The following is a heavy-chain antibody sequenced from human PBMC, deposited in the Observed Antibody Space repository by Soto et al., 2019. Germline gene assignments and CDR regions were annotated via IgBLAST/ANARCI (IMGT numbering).Heavy chain of an antibody. D-gene: IGHD3-10*01. J-gene: IGHJ4*02. CDR3: ARVRYYGSGSQKRYFDY. CDR2: INHSGST. Sequence: SETLSLTCAVYGGSFSGYYWSWIRQPPGKGLEWIGEINHSGSTNYNPSLKSRVTISVDTSKNQFSLKPSSVTAADTAVYYCARVRYYGSGSQKRYFDYWGQGTLVTVSS. CDR1: GGSFSGYY. V-gene: IGHV4-34*01.